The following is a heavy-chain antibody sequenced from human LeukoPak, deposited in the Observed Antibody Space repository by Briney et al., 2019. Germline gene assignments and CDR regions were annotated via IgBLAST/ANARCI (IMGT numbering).Heavy chain of an antibody. V-gene: IGHV5-51*01. Sequence: GESLKISCEGSGYSFSKYWIGWVRQMPGKGLEWMGIIYPGDSDTRYSPSFQGQVTISADKSISTAYLQWSSLKASDTAMYYCARQVKYDFWSGYPSYWYFDLWGRGTLVTVSS. CDR1: GYSFSKYW. D-gene: IGHD3-3*01. J-gene: IGHJ2*01. CDR2: IYPGDSDT. CDR3: ARQVKYDFWSGYPSYWYFDL.